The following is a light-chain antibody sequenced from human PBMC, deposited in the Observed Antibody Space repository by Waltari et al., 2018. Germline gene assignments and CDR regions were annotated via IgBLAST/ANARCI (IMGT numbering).Light chain of an antibody. CDR1: QSVNRY. Sequence: EVVLTQSPATLSLSPGDRATLSCRASQSVNRYLAWYQQKSGQAPRLLIYDASNRATGIPARFSGSGSGTDFTLTISSLEPEDFAVYYCQQRQYWPPLTFGPGTKVEIK. CDR2: DAS. V-gene: IGKV3-11*01. J-gene: IGKJ3*01. CDR3: QQRQYWPPLT.